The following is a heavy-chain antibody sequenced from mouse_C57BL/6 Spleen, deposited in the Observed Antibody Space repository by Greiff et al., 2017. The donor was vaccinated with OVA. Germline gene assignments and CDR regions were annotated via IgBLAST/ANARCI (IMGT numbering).Heavy chain of an antibody. CDR2: INPNNGGT. J-gene: IGHJ4*01. D-gene: IGHD1-1*01. Sequence: VQLQQSGPELVKPRASVQISCQASGYTFTDYYMNWVNQSHGKSLEWVGDINPNNGGTSYNQKFKGKATLTVDKSSSTAYMELRNLTSEDYPVNYCAVTTVVADYAMDYWGQGTSVTVSS. CDR3: AVTTVVADYAMDY. CDR1: GYTFTDYY. V-gene: IGHV1-26*01.